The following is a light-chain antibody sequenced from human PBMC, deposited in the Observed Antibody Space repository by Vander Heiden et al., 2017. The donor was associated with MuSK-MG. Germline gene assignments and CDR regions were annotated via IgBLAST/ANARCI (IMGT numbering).Light chain of an antibody. Sequence: DIVMTQSPLSLTVTPGETASISCRSSQSLQHKNGNNYLNWYLQKPGQSPRVLIYMGSRRASGVPDWFSGSGSGTDFTLKITRVGAADVRVYYCMQSLQTPRTFGQGTKLELK. V-gene: IGKV2-28*01. CDR1: QSLQHKNGNNY. CDR3: MQSLQTPRT. J-gene: IGKJ1*01. CDR2: MGS.